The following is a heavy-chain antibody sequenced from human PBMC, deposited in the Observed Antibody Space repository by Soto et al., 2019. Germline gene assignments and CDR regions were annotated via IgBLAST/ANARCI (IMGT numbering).Heavy chain of an antibody. CDR2: INPNSGGT. V-gene: IGHV1-2*04. J-gene: IGHJ6*03. D-gene: IGHD3-3*01. CDR3: ARGGYDFSYYYYYMDV. CDR1: GYTFTGYY. Sequence: QVQLVQSGAEVKKPGASVKVSCKASGYTFTGYYMHWVRQAPGQGLEWMGWINPNSGGTNYAQKFQGWVTMTRDTSISTAYMELSRLRSDDTAVYYCARGGYDFSYYYYYMDVWGKGTTVTVSS.